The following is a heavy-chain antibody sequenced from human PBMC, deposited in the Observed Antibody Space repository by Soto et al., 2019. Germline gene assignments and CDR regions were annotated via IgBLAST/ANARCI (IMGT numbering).Heavy chain of an antibody. Sequence: ASVKVSCKASGYTFTGYYMHWVRQAPGQGLEWMGWINPNSGGTNYAQKFQGWVTMTRDTSISTAYMELSRLGSEDTDVYYCARDRKPNLRYSYYYGMSVRGRGTTGTVSS. CDR2: INPNSGGT. J-gene: IGHJ6*04. CDR3: ARDRKPNLRYSYYYGMSV. V-gene: IGHV1-2*04. CDR1: GYTFTGYY.